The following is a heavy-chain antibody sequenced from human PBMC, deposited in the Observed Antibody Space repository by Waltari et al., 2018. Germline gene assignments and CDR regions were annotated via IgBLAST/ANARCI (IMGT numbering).Heavy chain of an antibody. D-gene: IGHD5-12*01. CDR1: GYSISSGYY. V-gene: IGHV4-38-2*01. CDR2: IYQSGST. Sequence: QMLLQESGPELVKPSETLSLTCDVSGYSISSGYYWGWIRQPPGQGLEWIGKIYQSGSTFYNPSLKRRVTSSVDTSKNQFTLKLSSVTAADTAVYYCARIDYIGYCDFWGRGTLVTVSS. CDR3: ARIDYIGYCDF. J-gene: IGHJ4*02.